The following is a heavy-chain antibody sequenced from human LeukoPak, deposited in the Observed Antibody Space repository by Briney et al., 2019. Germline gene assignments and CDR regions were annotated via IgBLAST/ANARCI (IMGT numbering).Heavy chain of an antibody. CDR1: GGSFSGHY. V-gene: IGHV4-34*01. D-gene: IGHD3-9*01. CDR3: ARDRDTYYDILTGYLRNWFDP. CDR2: INHSGST. J-gene: IGHJ5*02. Sequence: PSETLSLTCAVYGGSFSGHYWSWIRQPPGKGLEWIGEINHSGSTNYNPSLKSRVTISVDTPKNQFSLKLSSVTAADTAVYYCARDRDTYYDILTGYLRNWFDPWGQGTLVTVSS.